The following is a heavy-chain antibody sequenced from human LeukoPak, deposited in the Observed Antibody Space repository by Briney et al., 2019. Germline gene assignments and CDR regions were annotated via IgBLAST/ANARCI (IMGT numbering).Heavy chain of an antibody. CDR1: GFSFSSYA. D-gene: IGHD6-19*01. CDR3: ANSLPSSSGWYFNGYYYYGMDV. Sequence: GGSLRLSCAASGFSFSSYAMSWVRQAPGKGLEWVSDISGSGGSTYYADSVKGRFTISRDNSKNTLYLQMNSLRAEDTAVYYCANSLPSSSGWYFNGYYYYGMDVWGQGTTVTVSS. V-gene: IGHV3-23*01. J-gene: IGHJ6*02. CDR2: ISGSGGST.